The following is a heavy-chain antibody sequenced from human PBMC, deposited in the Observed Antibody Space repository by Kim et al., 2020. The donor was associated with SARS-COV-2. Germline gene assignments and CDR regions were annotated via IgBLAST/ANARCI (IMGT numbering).Heavy chain of an antibody. CDR2: LYYSGTT. V-gene: IGHV4-39*01. D-gene: IGHD1-26*01. CDR3: ARGDYSGSYYVL. Sequence: SETLSLTCAVSGGSISSSSYYWGWIRQPPGKGLEWIANLYYSGTTYYNPSLKSRVTISVDTSKKQFSLKLSSVTAADTAVYYCARGDYSGSYYVLWGRGTPVTVSS. J-gene: IGHJ4*02. CDR1: GGSISSSSYY.